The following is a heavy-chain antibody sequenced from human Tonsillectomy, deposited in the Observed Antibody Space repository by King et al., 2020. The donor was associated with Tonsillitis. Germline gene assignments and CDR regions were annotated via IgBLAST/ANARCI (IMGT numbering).Heavy chain of an antibody. V-gene: IGHV3-9*01. J-gene: IGHJ6*02. D-gene: IGHD6-13*01. Sequence: VQLVESGGGLVQPGRSLRLSCAASGFTFDDYAMHWVRHSPGKGLEWVSGISWNSGSIGYADSVKGRFTISRDNAKNSLYLQMNSLRAEDTALYYCAKEISGVGSSWYSGYGMDVWGQGTTVTVSS. CDR2: ISWNSGSI. CDR3: AKEISGVGSSWYSGYGMDV. CDR1: GFTFDDYA.